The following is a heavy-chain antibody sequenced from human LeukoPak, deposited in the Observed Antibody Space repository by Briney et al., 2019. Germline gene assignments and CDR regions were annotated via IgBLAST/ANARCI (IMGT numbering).Heavy chain of an antibody. V-gene: IGHV3-74*01. D-gene: IGHD6-6*01. CDR1: GFPFSGHW. CDR3: ARGPNSNWSGLDF. J-gene: IGHJ4*02. Sequence: GSLRLSCPASGFPFSGHWMHWARQLPGKGLVWVSRISPTGSTTSYADSVKGRFPVSRDNAKNTLYLQVNNLRAEDTAVYYCARGPNSNWSGLDFWGQGTLFTVSS. CDR2: ISPTGSTT.